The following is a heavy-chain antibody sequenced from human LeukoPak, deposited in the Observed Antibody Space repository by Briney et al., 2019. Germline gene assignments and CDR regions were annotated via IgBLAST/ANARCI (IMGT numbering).Heavy chain of an antibody. CDR3: ARRRDWFDP. V-gene: IGHV2-5*01. J-gene: IGHJ5*02. CDR2: VYWNDGK. CDR1: GFSLTTSGVG. Sequence: SGPTLVNPTQTLTLTCTFSGFSLTTSGVGMGWIRQPPGKALEWLAIVYWNDGKYYSPSLRSRLTIIKDTSKNQVVLTMTNMDHVDTATYYCARRRDWFDPWGQGTLVTVSS.